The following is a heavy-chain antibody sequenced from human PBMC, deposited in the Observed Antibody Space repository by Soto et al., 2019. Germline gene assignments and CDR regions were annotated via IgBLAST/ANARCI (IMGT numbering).Heavy chain of an antibody. CDR1: GFAFQTYT. D-gene: IGHD2-8*01. CDR3: AKVGVLITNFRWFDL. V-gene: IGHV3-21*01. J-gene: IGHJ5*02. CDR2: ITISGNYI. Sequence: EGQLVESGGGLVKPGGSLRLSCAASGFAFQTYTVEWLRQPPGKGLEWVSSITISGNYIYYADSVKGRFTISRDNGRNSVYLQMNSLRAEDTAVYYCAKVGVLITNFRWFDLWGQGTLVTVSS.